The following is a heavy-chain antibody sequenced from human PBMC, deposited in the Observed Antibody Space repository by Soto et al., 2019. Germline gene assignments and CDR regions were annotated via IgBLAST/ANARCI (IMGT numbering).Heavy chain of an antibody. J-gene: IGHJ5*01. CDR3: SRYLFTGDNRDWFDS. Sequence: SETLSLTCTVSGGSISSGDYYWSWIRQPPGKGLEWIGYIYYSGSTYYNPSLKSRVTISVDTSKNQFSLQLSSVTAADTAVYYCSRYLFTGDNRDWFDSWGRGTLVTVSS. D-gene: IGHD2-21*01. CDR1: GGSISSGDYY. CDR2: IYYSGST. V-gene: IGHV4-30-4*01.